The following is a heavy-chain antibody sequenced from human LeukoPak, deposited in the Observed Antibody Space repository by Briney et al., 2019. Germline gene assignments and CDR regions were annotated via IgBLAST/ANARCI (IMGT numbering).Heavy chain of an antibody. J-gene: IGHJ4*02. Sequence: GGSLRLSCAVSGFTFSGYTMTWVRQAPGKGLEWVSTISNSSTYIYYADSVRGRFTISRDNVQYSLYLQMNSLRAEDTAVYYCARWVCSSTSCYYFDYWGQGTLVVVSS. CDR3: ARWVCSSTSCYYFDY. CDR1: GFTFSGYT. D-gene: IGHD2-2*01. CDR2: ISNSSTYI. V-gene: IGHV3-21*01.